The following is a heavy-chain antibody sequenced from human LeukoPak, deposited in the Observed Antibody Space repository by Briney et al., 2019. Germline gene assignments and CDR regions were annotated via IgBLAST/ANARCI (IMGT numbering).Heavy chain of an antibody. CDR1: GFTFSNYW. V-gene: IGHV3-48*01. D-gene: IGHD2-15*01. J-gene: IGHJ3*02. CDR3: ARDCSGGSCGPYAFDI. Sequence: GGSLRLSCAVSGFTFSNYWMSWLRQAPGKGLEWVSYISSSSSTIYYADSVKGRFTISRDNAKNSLYLQMNSLRAEDTAVYYCARDCSGGSCGPYAFDIWGQGTMVTVSS. CDR2: ISSSSSTI.